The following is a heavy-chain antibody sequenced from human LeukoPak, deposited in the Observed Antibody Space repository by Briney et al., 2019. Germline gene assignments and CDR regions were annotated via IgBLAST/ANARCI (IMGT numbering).Heavy chain of an antibody. CDR1: GGSISNYY. CDR2: IYYSGST. CDR3: ARDHDFWSGYHYFDY. Sequence: SETLSLTCTVSGGSISNYYWSWIRQPPGKGLEWIGYIYYSGSTNYNPSLKSRVTISVDTSKNQFSLKLSSVTAADTAVYYCARDHDFWSGYHYFDYWGQGTLVTVSS. V-gene: IGHV4-59*01. D-gene: IGHD3-3*01. J-gene: IGHJ4*02.